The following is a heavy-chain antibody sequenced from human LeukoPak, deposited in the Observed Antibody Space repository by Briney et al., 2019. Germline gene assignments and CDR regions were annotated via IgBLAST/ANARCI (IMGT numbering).Heavy chain of an antibody. CDR2: ISAGGGST. D-gene: IGHD2-21*02. J-gene: IGHJ4*02. CDR3: AKVAYSNCGGDCYSDY. CDR1: GFTFSSYA. Sequence: GRSLRLSCAASGFTFSSYAMSWVRQAPGKGLEWVSAISAGGGSTNYADSVKGRFTISRDNSKNTLYLQMNSLRAEGTAVYYCAKVAYSNCGGDCYSDYWGQGTLVTVSS. V-gene: IGHV3-23*01.